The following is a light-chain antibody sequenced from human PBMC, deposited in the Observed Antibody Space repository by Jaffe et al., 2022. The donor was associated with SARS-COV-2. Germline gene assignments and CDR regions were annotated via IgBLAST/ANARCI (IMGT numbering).Light chain of an antibody. Sequence: EIVLTQSPGTLSLSPGERATLSCRASQSLTYSQLAWHQQKPGQAPRLLIYGASNRATGVPDRFSGSGSGTDFTLTISRLEPEDFAVYYCQQYGTSFPVTFGGGTKVEIK. CDR1: QSLTYSQ. J-gene: IGKJ4*01. V-gene: IGKV3-20*01. CDR2: GAS. CDR3: QQYGTSFPVT.